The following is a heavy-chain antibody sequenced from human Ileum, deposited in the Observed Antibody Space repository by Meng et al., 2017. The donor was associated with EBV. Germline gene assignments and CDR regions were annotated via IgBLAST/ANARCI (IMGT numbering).Heavy chain of an antibody. CDR2: IYGQGDK. D-gene: IGHD6-13*01. CDR1: GFSLSTSGVG. J-gene: IGHJ5*01. Sequence: QITFKGLAPTVVKPTQTLPLTCTFLGFSLSTSGVGVGWIRQPPGKALEWLAMIYGQGDKHYSPSLTSRLTITKDTSKNQVVLTMTNMDSVDTATYYCALRPRQLLRGWFDSWGQGALVTVSS. V-gene: IGHV2-5*01. CDR3: ALRPRQLLRGWFDS.